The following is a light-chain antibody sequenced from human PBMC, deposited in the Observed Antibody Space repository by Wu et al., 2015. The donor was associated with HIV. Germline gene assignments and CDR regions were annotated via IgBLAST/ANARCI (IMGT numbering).Light chain of an antibody. CDR1: QSVSSD. CDR3: QQYGSSPWT. J-gene: IGKJ1*01. CDR2: GAS. Sequence: EIVMTQSPATLSESPGERVTLSCRASQSVSSDLAWYQQRPGQAPRLLIYGASTRATGVSTRFSGSGSGTGFTLTISRLEPEDFAVYYCQQYGSSPWTFGQGTKVEI. V-gene: IGKV3-15*01.